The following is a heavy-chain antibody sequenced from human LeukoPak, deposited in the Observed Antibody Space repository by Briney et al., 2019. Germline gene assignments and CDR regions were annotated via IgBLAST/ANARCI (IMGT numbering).Heavy chain of an antibody. CDR2: IYHSGST. V-gene: IGHV4-30-2*01. CDR3: ARDRGYDSPFDI. Sequence: PSQTLSLTCAVSGGSISSGGYSWSWIRQPPGKGLEWIGYIYHSGSTYYNPSLKSRVTISVDRSKNQFSLKLSSVTAADTAVYYCARDRGYDSPFDIWGQGTMVTVSS. CDR1: GGSISSGGYS. D-gene: IGHD5-12*01. J-gene: IGHJ3*02.